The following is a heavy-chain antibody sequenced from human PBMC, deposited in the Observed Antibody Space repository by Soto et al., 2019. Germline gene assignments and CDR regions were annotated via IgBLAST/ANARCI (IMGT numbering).Heavy chain of an antibody. J-gene: IGHJ6*02. V-gene: IGHV3-74*01. CDR2: ISSDGSSA. Sequence: GGSLRLSCAASGFTFSSYWMHWVRQAPGKGLVWVSRISSDGSSASYADSVKGRFTISRDNAKNTLYLQMNSLRAEDTAVYYCSRDNPPVIKIAEERPYYYNYGMDVWGQGTTVTVSS. CDR1: GFTFSSYW. CDR3: SRDNPPVIKIAEERPYYYNYGMDV. D-gene: IGHD3-10*01.